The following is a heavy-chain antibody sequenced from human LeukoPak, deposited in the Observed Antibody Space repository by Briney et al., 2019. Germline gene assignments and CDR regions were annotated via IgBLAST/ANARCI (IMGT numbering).Heavy chain of an antibody. Sequence: WVSGISWNSGSIGYADSVKGRFTISRDNAKNSLYLQMNSLRAEDTALYYCAKDRVTMIVAYAFDIWGQGTMVTVSS. CDR2: ISWNSGSI. V-gene: IGHV3-9*01. D-gene: IGHD3-22*01. J-gene: IGHJ3*02. CDR3: AKDRVTMIVAYAFDI.